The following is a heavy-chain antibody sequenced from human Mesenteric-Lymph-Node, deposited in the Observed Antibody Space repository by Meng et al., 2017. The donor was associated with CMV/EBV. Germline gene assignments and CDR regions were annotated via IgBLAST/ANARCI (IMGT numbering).Heavy chain of an antibody. CDR2: IYPYDSDT. CDR3: ARLLKRGGFDF. V-gene: IGHV5-51*01. J-gene: IGHJ4*02. Sequence: ISCQVAGSTVTNYWIGWVCQMPGTGLEWMGIIYPYDSDTKYSPSFQGQVTISADKSINTAYLQWSSLKASDAAIYYCARLLKRGGFDFWGQGTLVTVSS. CDR1: GSTVTNYW. D-gene: IGHD3-10*01.